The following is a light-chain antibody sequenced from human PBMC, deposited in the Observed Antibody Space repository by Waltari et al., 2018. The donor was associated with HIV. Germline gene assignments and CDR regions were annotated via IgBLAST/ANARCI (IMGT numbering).Light chain of an antibody. Sequence: SSRATECGPRMFVSWYQQNPGQAPRRLVYGAPSRATGIPDRFSGGGSGTDFTLTISRLEPEDFAVYYCQQYGSSPLTFGGGTKVDIK. J-gene: IGKJ4*01. CDR3: QQYGSSPLT. CDR1: ECGPRMF. V-gene: IGKV3-20*01. CDR2: GAP.